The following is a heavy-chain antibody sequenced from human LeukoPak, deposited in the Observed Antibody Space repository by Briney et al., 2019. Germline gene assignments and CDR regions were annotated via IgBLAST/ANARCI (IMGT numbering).Heavy chain of an antibody. V-gene: IGHV3-23*01. D-gene: IGHD2-2*01. CDR2: ISGSGGST. J-gene: IGHJ4*02. CDR1: GFTFSSYG. CDR3: AKLPTEYCSSTSCFGPLTYYFDY. Sequence: GGSLRFSCAASGFTFSSYGMSWVRQAPGKGLEWVSAISGSGGSTYYADSVKGRFTISRDNSKNTLYLQMNSLRAEDTAVYYCAKLPTEYCSSTSCFGPLTYYFDYWGQGTLVTVSS.